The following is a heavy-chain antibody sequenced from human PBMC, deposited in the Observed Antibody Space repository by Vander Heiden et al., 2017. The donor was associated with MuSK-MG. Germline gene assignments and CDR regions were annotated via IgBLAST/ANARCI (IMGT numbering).Heavy chain of an antibody. D-gene: IGHD6-19*01. CDR3: ATDGGIAVAGTPLHSFDY. Sequence: QVQLVQSGAEVKKPGASVKVSCKVSGYTLTDLSMHWVRQAPGKGLEWMGGFDPEDGETIYAKKFQGRVTMTEDTSTDTAYMELSSLRSEETAVYYCATDGGIAVAGTPLHSFDYWGQGTLVTVSS. J-gene: IGHJ4*02. CDR2: FDPEDGET. CDR1: GYTLTDLS. V-gene: IGHV1-24*01.